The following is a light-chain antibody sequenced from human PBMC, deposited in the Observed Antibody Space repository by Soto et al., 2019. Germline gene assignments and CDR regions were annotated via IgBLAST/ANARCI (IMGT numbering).Light chain of an antibody. CDR1: QTLGTW. CDR3: QQYNSYPCT. V-gene: IGKV1-5*01. Sequence: IQMTQSPSSLSASVGDSVTFTCRASQTLGTWLAWYQQKPGEAPELLIYDASSLKNGVPSRFSGSGSETQFTLTISCLQPSDFATYYCQQYNSYPCTFGQGTKLEIK. CDR2: DAS. J-gene: IGKJ2*02.